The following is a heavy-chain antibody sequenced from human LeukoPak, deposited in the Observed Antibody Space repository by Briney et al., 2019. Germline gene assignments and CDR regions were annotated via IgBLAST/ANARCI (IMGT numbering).Heavy chain of an antibody. CDR2: IKEEGRTT. Sequence: GGSLRLSCAASGFSFSSFWMSWVRQAPGKGLEWVADIKEEGRTTYYVDSVKGRFTISRDNAKNTLYLQMNSLRAEDTAVYYCARDSPAGTTGRSEPIDYWGQGTLVTVTS. V-gene: IGHV3-7*04. J-gene: IGHJ4*02. D-gene: IGHD3-10*01. CDR3: ARDSPAGTTGRSEPIDY. CDR1: GFSFSSFW.